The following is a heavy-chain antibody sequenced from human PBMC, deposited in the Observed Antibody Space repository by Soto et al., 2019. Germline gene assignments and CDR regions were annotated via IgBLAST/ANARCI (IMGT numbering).Heavy chain of an antibody. CDR3: ARGGATIFGVIDS. Sequence: QVQLVQSGAAVGKPGASVKVSCKASGYSFFSYYIHWVRQAPGQGLEWMGRFLASAGNTFYAQRFRGRVSMTRDTSSTNTVSLELTSLTSDDTAVYYCARGGATIFGVIDSWGQGTRVTVSS. CDR1: GYSFFSYY. D-gene: IGHD3-3*02. V-gene: IGHV1-46*01. J-gene: IGHJ4*02. CDR2: FLASAGNT.